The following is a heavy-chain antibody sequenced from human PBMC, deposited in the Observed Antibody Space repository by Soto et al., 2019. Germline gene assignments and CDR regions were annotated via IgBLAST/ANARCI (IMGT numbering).Heavy chain of an antibody. CDR2: IIPIFGTA. Sequence: ASVKVSCKASGGTFSSYAISWVRQAPGQGLEWMGGIIPIFGTANYAQKFQGRVTITADESTSTAYTELSSLRSEDTAVYYCAREEGNTIFGVVIDRYYYYYYGMDVWGQGTTVTVSS. CDR3: AREEGNTIFGVVIDRYYYYYYGMDV. V-gene: IGHV1-69*13. CDR1: GGTFSSYA. J-gene: IGHJ6*02. D-gene: IGHD3-3*01.